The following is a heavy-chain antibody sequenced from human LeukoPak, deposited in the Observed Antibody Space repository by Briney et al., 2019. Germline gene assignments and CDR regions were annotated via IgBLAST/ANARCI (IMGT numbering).Heavy chain of an antibody. Sequence: GGSLRLSCAASGFTFSHYAMSWVRQAPGKGLEWVSGISGSGANTYYADSVKGRFTISRDNAKNSVYLQMNSLRAEDTAVYYCARDANDYASPPDYWGQGTLVTVSS. CDR1: GFTFSHYA. D-gene: IGHD3-16*01. V-gene: IGHV3-23*01. J-gene: IGHJ4*02. CDR2: ISGSGANT. CDR3: ARDANDYASPPDY.